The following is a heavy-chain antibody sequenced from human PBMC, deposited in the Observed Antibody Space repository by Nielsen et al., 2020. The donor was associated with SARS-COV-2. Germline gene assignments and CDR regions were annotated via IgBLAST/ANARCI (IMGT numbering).Heavy chain of an antibody. J-gene: IGHJ6*03. Sequence: SETLSLTCTVSGGSISSSSYYWGWIRQPPGKGLEWIGSIYYSGSTYYNPSLKSRVTISVDTSKSQFSLKLSSVTAADTAVYYCASLKTRYSSYMDVWGKGTTVTVSS. CDR2: IYYSGST. D-gene: IGHD6-13*01. CDR1: GGSISSSSYY. CDR3: ASLKTRYSSYMDV. V-gene: IGHV4-39*01.